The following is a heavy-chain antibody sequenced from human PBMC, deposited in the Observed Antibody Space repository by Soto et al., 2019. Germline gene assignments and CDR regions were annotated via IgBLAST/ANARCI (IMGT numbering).Heavy chain of an antibody. CDR1: GYTFTSYA. CDR2: INAGNGNT. CDR3: ARGSELLWFGELLHDAFDI. Sequence: ASVKVSCKASGYTFTSYAMHWVRQAPGQRLEWMGWINAGNGNTKYSQKFQGRVTITRDTSASTAYMELSSLRSEDTAVYYCARGSELLWFGELLHDAFDIWGQGTMVTVSS. J-gene: IGHJ3*02. D-gene: IGHD3-10*01. V-gene: IGHV1-3*01.